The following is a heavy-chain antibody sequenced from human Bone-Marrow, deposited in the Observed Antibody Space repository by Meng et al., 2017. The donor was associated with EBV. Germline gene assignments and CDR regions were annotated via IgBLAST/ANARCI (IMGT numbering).Heavy chain of an antibody. V-gene: IGHV7-4-1*02. J-gene: IGHJ4*02. Sequence: QVDLVKSGSELKKPGASVKVSCKASGYTFTSYAMNWVRRAPGQGLEWMGWINTNTGNPTYAQGFTGRFVFSLDTSVSTAYLQISSLKAEDTAVYYCAREAPDGYNPMPPVYWGQGTLVTVSS. CDR3: AREAPDGYNPMPPVY. CDR1: GYTFTSYA. CDR2: INTNTGNP. D-gene: IGHD5-24*01.